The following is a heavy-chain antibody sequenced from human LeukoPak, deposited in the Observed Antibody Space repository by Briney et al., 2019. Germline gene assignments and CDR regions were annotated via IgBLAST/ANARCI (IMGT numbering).Heavy chain of an antibody. CDR3: AKAFRIVGIGNPDDAFDV. V-gene: IGHV3-23*01. J-gene: IGHJ3*01. D-gene: IGHD1-26*01. Sequence: GGSLRLSCAASGFTFSSYSMSWVRQAPGKGLEWVSTIDVSGGSTYYADSVKGRFTLSRDNSENTLYLQLNSLRAEDSGIYYCAKAFRIVGIGNPDDAFDVWGQGTVVTVS. CDR2: IDVSGGST. CDR1: GFTFSSYS.